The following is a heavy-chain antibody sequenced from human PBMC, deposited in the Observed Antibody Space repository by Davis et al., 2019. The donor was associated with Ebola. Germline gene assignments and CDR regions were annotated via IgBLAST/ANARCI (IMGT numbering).Heavy chain of an antibody. J-gene: IGHJ4*02. D-gene: IGHD1-26*01. CDR3: ARKDAGSKPFDF. V-gene: IGHV3-23*01. CDR2: ISGSADAT. Sequence: GESLKISCAASGFTFSSYTMHWVRQAPGKGLEWVSRISGSADATYYADSVQGRFTVSRDNSNNILYLQMNSLGVEDTAIYYCARKDAGSKPFDFWGQGTLVTVSS. CDR1: GFTFSSYT.